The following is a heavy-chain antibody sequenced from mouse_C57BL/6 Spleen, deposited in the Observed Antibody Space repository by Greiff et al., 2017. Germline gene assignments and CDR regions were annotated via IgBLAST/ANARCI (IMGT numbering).Heavy chain of an antibody. V-gene: IGHV1-81*01. CDR2: IYPRSGNT. Sequence: VKLMESGAELARPGASVKLSCKASGYTFTSYGISWVKQRTGQGLEWIGEIYPRSGNTYYNEKFKGKATLTADKSSSTAYMELRSLTSEDSAVYFCASYSNYGSFDYWGQGTTLTVSS. CDR1: GYTFTSYG. CDR3: ASYSNYGSFDY. D-gene: IGHD2-5*01. J-gene: IGHJ2*01.